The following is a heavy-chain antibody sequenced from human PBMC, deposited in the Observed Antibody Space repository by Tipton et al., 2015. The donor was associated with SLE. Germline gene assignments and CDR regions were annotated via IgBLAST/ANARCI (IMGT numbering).Heavy chain of an antibody. J-gene: IGHJ5*02. Sequence: TLSLTCTVSGDSISTDNYYWGWTRQPAGKALEWIGHIYFSGQTYYNPSLKSRVTISVDTSKNQFSLKLNSVTATDAAVYYCAGASFIVGSTTFWFDPWGQGALVIASS. D-gene: IGHD1-26*01. CDR2: IYFSGQT. CDR3: AGASFIVGSTTFWFDP. V-gene: IGHV4-61*09. CDR1: GDSISTDNYY.